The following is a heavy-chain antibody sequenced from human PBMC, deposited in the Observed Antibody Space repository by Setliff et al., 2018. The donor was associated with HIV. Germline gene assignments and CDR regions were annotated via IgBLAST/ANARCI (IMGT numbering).Heavy chain of an antibody. V-gene: IGHV1-2*02. CDR2: INPNSGGT. D-gene: IGHD6-13*01. Sequence: ASVKVSCKASGYTFTGYYMHWVRQAPGQGLEWMGWINPNSGGTNYAQKFQGRVTMTRDTSISTAYMELSRLRSDDTAVYYCARGSRIAAAGTGIRFDPWGQGTLVTSPQ. J-gene: IGHJ5*02. CDR1: GYTFTGYY. CDR3: ARGSRIAAAGTGIRFDP.